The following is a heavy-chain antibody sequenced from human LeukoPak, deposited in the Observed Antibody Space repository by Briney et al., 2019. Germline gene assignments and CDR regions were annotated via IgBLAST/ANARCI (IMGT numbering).Heavy chain of an antibody. CDR2: IYYSGST. J-gene: IGHJ3*02. Sequence: SETLSLTCTVSGGSISSSSYYWGWIRQPPGKGLEWIGSIYYSGSTYYNPSLKSRVTISVDTPKNQFSLKLSSVTAADTAVYYCARAKGYYDSSSYREGFDMWGQGTMVTVSS. CDR1: GGSISSSSYY. CDR3: ARAKGYYDSSSYREGFDM. D-gene: IGHD3-22*01. V-gene: IGHV4-39*07.